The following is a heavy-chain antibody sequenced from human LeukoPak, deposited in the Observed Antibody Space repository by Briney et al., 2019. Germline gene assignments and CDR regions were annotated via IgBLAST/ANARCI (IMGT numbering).Heavy chain of an antibody. J-gene: IGHJ4*02. CDR1: GFTVSSNY. D-gene: IGHD6-13*01. CDR2: ISSSGGTT. CDR3: ANAPVYSSSWYGFYY. V-gene: IGHV3-23*01. Sequence: GGSLRLSCAASGFTVSSNYMSWVRQAPGKGLEWVSTISSSGGTTHYADSVKGRFTISRDNSKNTLYLQMNSLRAEDTAVYYCANAPVYSSSWYGFYYWGQGTQVTVSS.